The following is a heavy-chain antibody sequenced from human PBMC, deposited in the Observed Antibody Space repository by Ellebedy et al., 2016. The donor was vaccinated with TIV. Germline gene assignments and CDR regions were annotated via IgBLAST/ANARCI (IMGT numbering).Heavy chain of an antibody. CDR2: TTGSGVST. CDR1: GFSFSRYA. Sequence: GESLKISXAASGFSFSRYAMTWVRQAPGKGLEWVSGTTGSGVSTYYADSVKGRFTISRDNSENTLYLQMNSLRAEDTAVYFCAKDALSGSYYYYYNGLDVWGRGTTVTVSS. CDR3: AKDALSGSYYYYYNGLDV. J-gene: IGHJ6*02. V-gene: IGHV3-23*01. D-gene: IGHD3-10*01.